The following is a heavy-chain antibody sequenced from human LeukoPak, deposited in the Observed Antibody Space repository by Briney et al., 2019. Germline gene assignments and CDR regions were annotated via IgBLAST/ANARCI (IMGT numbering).Heavy chain of an antibody. D-gene: IGHD3-22*01. CDR1: GYTFSSYG. CDR2: ISAYNGNT. V-gene: IGHV1-18*01. CDR3: ARHLGTYYYDSSGYYAFDI. J-gene: IGHJ3*02. Sequence: ASVKVSCKASGYTFSSYGISWARQAPGQGLEWMGWISAYNGNTNYAQKLQGRVTMTTDTSTSTAYMELRSLRSDDTAVYYCARHLGTYYYDSSGYYAFDIWGQGTMVTVSS.